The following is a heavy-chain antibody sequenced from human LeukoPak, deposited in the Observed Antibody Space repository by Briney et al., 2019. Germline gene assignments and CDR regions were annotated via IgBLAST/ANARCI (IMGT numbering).Heavy chain of an antibody. CDR1: GGSISSYY. J-gene: IGHJ4*02. V-gene: IGHV4-59*13. D-gene: IGHD3-3*01. CDR3: ARGSEQFLEWLPLHY. Sequence: SETLSLTCTVSGGSISSYYWRWIRQPPGKELEWIENIYYSGNTNYNPSLKSRVTMSVDTSKNQFSLQLSSVTAADTAVYYCARGSEQFLEWLPLHYWGLGTLVTVSS. CDR2: IYYSGNT.